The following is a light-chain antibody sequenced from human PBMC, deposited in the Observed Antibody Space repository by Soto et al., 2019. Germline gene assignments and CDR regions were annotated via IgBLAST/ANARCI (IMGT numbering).Light chain of an antibody. V-gene: IGLV1-40*01. CDR2: DNT. Sequence: QSALTQPPSVSGAPGQRVTISCTGSSSNIGAGYDVHWYQQLPGTAPKLLIYDNTNRPSGVPVRFSGSKSGTSASLAITGLQAEDEADYYCQSYDSSLSGSVFGGGTKVTVL. J-gene: IGLJ3*02. CDR3: QSYDSSLSGSV. CDR1: SSNIGAGYD.